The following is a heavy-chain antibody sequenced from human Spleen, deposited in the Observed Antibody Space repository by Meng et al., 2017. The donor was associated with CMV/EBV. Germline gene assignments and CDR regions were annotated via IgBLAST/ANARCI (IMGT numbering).Heavy chain of an antibody. V-gene: IGHV1-69*10. CDR1: GDTFSNYA. Sequence: SVKVSCKASGDTFSNYAITWVRQAPGQGLKWLGGIIPLLGIPNYAQKFQGRVTITADKSTSTAYMELSSLRSEDTALYYCTRDPYYDILTPRTVHNCNYGLDVWGQGSTVTVSS. CDR2: IIPLLGIP. CDR3: TRDPYYDILTPRTVHNCNYGLDV. D-gene: IGHD3-9*01. J-gene: IGHJ6*02.